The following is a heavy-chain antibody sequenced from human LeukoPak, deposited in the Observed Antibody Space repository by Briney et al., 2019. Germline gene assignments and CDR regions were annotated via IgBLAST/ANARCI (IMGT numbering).Heavy chain of an antibody. CDR1: GFTFSSYA. CDR2: ISGSGGST. Sequence: GGSLRLSCAASGFTFSSYAMSWVRQAPGRGLEWVSDISGSGGSTYYADSVKGRFTISRDNSKNTLYLQMNSLRAEDTAVYYCAKVSYGSVAGTLDYWGQGTLVTVSS. V-gene: IGHV3-23*01. J-gene: IGHJ4*02. D-gene: IGHD6-19*01. CDR3: AKVSYGSVAGTLDY.